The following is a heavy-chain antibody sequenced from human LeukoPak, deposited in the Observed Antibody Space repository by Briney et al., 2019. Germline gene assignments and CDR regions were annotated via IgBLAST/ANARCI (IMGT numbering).Heavy chain of an antibody. D-gene: IGHD3-10*01. CDR1: GFTFSSYA. Sequence: PGGSLRLSCAASGFTFSSYAMSWVRQAPGKGLEWVSAISDSGGSTYYADSVKGRFTISRDNSKNTLYLQMNSLRAEDTAVYYCAKAPSITMVRSIDYWGQGTLVTVSS. V-gene: IGHV3-23*01. CDR2: ISDSGGST. J-gene: IGHJ4*02. CDR3: AKAPSITMVRSIDY.